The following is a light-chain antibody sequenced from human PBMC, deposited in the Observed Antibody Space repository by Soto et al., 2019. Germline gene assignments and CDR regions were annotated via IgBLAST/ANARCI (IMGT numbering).Light chain of an antibody. CDR2: LGS. J-gene: IGKJ3*01. CDR1: QSLLHSNGYNY. CDR3: MQPLQNQLT. V-gene: IGKV2-28*01. Sequence: DIVMTQSPLSLPVTPGEPASISCMSSQSLLHSNGYNYLDWYLQKPGQSPQLLIYLGSHRASGVPDRFSASGSGTNFTLQISRVEAEDVGVYYCMQPLQNQLTFGPGTKVDIK.